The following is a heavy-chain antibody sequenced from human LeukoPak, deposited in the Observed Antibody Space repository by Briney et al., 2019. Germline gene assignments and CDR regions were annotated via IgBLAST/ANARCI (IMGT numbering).Heavy chain of an antibody. J-gene: IGHJ6*02. V-gene: IGHV3-30-3*01. CDR3: ARPYTTIAPYGVDV. D-gene: IGHD2-2*02. CDR2: ISYDGGNK. Sequence: GRSLRLSCAASGFTFSSYAMHWVRQAPGKGLEWVAVISYDGGNKYYADSVKGRFTISRDNSKNTLYLQMNSLRAEDTAVYYCARPYTTIAPYGVDVWGQGTTVTVSS. CDR1: GFTFSSYA.